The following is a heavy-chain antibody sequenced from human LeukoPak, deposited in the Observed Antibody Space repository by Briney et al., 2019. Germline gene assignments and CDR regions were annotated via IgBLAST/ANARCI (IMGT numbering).Heavy chain of an antibody. CDR2: IWYDGSNK. Sequence: PGGSLRLSCAASGFTFSSYGMHWVRQAPVKGLEWVAVIWYDGSNKYYADSVKGRFTISRDNSKNTLYLQMNSLRAEDTAVYYCARAGCSSTSCIDYWGQGTLVTVSS. J-gene: IGHJ4*02. CDR1: GFTFSSYG. D-gene: IGHD2-2*01. V-gene: IGHV3-33*01. CDR3: ARAGCSSTSCIDY.